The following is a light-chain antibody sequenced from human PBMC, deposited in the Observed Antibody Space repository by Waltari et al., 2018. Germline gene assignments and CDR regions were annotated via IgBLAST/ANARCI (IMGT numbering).Light chain of an antibody. CDR3: QTGGHGTWV. Sequence: HLVLTQSPSASASLGASVKLTCTLSSGHSSNVIAWLQQQPEKGPRYLMKVNSDGSHSKGDKIPDRFSGSSSGTEHYLTIPSLQSEDEADYYCQTGGHGTWVFGGGTKLTVL. J-gene: IGLJ3*02. V-gene: IGLV4-69*01. CDR1: SGHSSNV. CDR2: VNSDGSH.